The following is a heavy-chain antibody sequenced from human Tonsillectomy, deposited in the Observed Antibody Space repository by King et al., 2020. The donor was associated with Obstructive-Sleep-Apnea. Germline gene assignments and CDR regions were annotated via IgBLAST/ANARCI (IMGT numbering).Heavy chain of an antibody. J-gene: IGHJ2*01. D-gene: IGHD1/OR15-1a*01. V-gene: IGHV3-30*04. CDR2: ISYDGSNE. Sequence: VQLVESGGGVVQPGRSLRLSCEASGFTFSNYAMNWVRQAPGKGLEWVAVISYDGSNEYYADSVKGRFTISRDNSKNTLYMQMNSLRAEDTAVYYWARDKGEHSIDWYFDLWGRGTLVTVSS. CDR1: GFTFSNYA. CDR3: ARDKGEHSIDWYFDL.